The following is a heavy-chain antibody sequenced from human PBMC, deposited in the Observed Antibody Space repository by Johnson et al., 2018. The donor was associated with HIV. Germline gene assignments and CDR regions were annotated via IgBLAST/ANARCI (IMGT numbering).Heavy chain of an antibody. J-gene: IGHJ3*02. CDR1: GFTFDDYT. Sequence: VQLVESGGVVVQPGGSLRLSCAASGFTFDDYTMHWVRQAPGKGLEWVSLISWDGGSTYYVDSVKGRFTISRDNAKNSLYLQMNSLRAEDTAVYYCAGPVNGDTYAFDIWGQGTMVTVSS. V-gene: IGHV3-43*01. CDR3: AGPVNGDTYAFDI. D-gene: IGHD4-17*01. CDR2: ISWDGGST.